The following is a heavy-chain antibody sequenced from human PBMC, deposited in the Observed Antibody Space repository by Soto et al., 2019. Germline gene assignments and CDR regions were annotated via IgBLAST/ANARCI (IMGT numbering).Heavy chain of an antibody. CDR3: ARDGVYYGSGSLAPWSER. CDR1: GGSISSYY. V-gene: IGHV4-59*01. D-gene: IGHD3-10*01. Sequence: PSETLSLTCTVSGGSISSYYWSWIRQHPGKGLEWIGYIYYSVSTNYNPSLKSRVTISVDTSKNQFSLKLSSVTAADTAVYYCARDGVYYGSGSLAPWSERWGKGKMVTVSS. J-gene: IGHJ1*01. CDR2: IYYSVST.